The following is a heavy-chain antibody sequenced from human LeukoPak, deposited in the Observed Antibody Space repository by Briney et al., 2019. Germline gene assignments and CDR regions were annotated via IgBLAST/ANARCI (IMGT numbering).Heavy chain of an antibody. CDR2: IKQNGSEK. J-gene: IGHJ3*02. CDR3: ARDSFSFWSSGWYTNAFDI. V-gene: IGHV3-7*01. Sequence: GGSLRLSCAASGFTFSSYWMSWVRQAPGKGLEWVANIKQNGSEKYYVDSVKGRFTISRDNAKNSLYLQMNSLRAEDTAVYYCARDSFSFWSSGWYTNAFDIWGQGTMVTVSS. CDR1: GFTFSSYW. D-gene: IGHD6-19*01.